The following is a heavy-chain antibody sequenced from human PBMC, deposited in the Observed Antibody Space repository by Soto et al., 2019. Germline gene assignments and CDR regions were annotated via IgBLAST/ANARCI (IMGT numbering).Heavy chain of an antibody. CDR1: GGTFSSYA. V-gene: IGHV1-69*01. D-gene: IGHD1-7*01. CDR2: IIPIFGTA. CDR3: ARPIRLTGTRLRGHYYYGMDV. Sequence: QVQLVQSGAEVKKPGSSVKVSCKVSGGTFSSYAISWVRQAPGQGLEWMGGIIPIFGTANYAQKFQGRVTITADESTSTAYMELSSLGSEDTAVYYCARPIRLTGTRLRGHYYYGMDVWGQGTTVTVSS. J-gene: IGHJ6*02.